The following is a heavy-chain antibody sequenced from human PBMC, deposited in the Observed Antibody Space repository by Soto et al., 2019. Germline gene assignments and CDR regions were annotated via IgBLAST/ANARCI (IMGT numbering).Heavy chain of an antibody. Sequence: SETLSLTCTVSGGSIRSYYWSWIRQPPGKGLEWIGYIYYSGSSNYNPSLKSRVTISVDTPKNQFSLKLTSVTAADTAVYYCARATITMIVVAKYNWFDPWGQGTLVTVSS. V-gene: IGHV4-59*08. CDR3: ARATITMIVVAKYNWFDP. D-gene: IGHD3-22*01. CDR2: IYYSGSS. CDR1: GGSIRSYY. J-gene: IGHJ5*02.